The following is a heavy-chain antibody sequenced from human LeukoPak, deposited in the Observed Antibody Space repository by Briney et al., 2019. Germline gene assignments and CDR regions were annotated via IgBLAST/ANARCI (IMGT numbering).Heavy chain of an antibody. CDR2: IYYSGNT. J-gene: IGHJ4*02. Sequence: PSETLSLTCTVSGGSLNSYYWSWIRQPLGKGLELIGYIYYSGNTKYNPSLMSRVTLSVDTSKNKFSLKLSSGTAADTAVYYCARRLGGSGYLDYWGQGILVTVSS. CDR1: GGSLNSYY. CDR3: ARRLGGSGYLDY. V-gene: IGHV4-59*01. D-gene: IGHD3-22*01.